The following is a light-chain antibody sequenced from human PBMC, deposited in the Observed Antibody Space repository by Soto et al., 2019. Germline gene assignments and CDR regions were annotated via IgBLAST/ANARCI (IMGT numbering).Light chain of an antibody. CDR3: QHYNSYSEA. CDR2: KAS. J-gene: IGKJ1*01. V-gene: IGKV1-5*03. Sequence: IQVTQSPSSLSASVGDRVTITWRASQTISSWVAWYQQKPGKAPKLLIYKASTLKSGVPSRFSGSGSGTEFTLTISSLQPDDFATYYCQHYNSYSEAFGQGTKVDI. CDR1: QTISSW.